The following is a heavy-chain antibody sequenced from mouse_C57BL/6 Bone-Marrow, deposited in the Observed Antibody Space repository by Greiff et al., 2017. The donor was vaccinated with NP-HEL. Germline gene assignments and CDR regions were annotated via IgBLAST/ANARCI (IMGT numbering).Heavy chain of an antibody. D-gene: IGHD2-1*01. CDR3: ARGKGYGKPGYFDV. V-gene: IGHV1-26*01. CDR2: INPNNGGT. Sequence: VQLQQSGPELVKPGASVKISCKASGYTFTDYYMNWVKQSHGKSLEWIGEINPNNGGTSYNQKFKGKATLTVDKSSSTAYMELRSLTSEDSAVYYCARGKGYGKPGYFDVWGTGTTVTVSS. J-gene: IGHJ1*03. CDR1: GYTFTDYY.